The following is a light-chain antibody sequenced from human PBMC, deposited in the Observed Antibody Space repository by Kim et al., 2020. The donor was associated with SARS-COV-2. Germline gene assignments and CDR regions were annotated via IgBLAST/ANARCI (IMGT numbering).Light chain of an antibody. CDR1: QSVGSY. V-gene: IGKV3-15*01. CDR2: GAS. CDR3: QQYHNWPPLT. Sequence: EIVLTQSPASLSVSPGERVTLTCRASQSVGSYIAWYQQKPGQAPTLLIYGASARATGFPARFSGSGSGTEFTLTITSLQSEDFAVYYCQQYHNWPPLTFGGGTKVDIK. J-gene: IGKJ4*01.